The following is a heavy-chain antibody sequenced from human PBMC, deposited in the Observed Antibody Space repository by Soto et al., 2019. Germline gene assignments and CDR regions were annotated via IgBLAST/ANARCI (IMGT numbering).Heavy chain of an antibody. J-gene: IGHJ5*02. CDR1: GGAISTYY. V-gene: IGHV4-4*07. CDR2: IYSSGST. Sequence: QVHLQESGPGLVKPSETLSLTCTVSGGAISTYYWTWIRQPAGKGLEWVGRIYSSGSTKYNPSLQSRVTMSLDTSNNQFSLRLTSVTAADTAVYCCARGQRFSDWFDPWGQGTLVTVSS. D-gene: IGHD3-3*01. CDR3: ARGQRFSDWFDP.